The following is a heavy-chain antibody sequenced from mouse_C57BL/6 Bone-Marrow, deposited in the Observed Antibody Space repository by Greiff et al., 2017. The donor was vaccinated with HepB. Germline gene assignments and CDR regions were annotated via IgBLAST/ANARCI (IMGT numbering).Heavy chain of an antibody. V-gene: IGHV10-1*01. J-gene: IGHJ3*01. D-gene: IGHD2-4*01. CDR2: IRSKSNNYAT. CDR1: GFSFNTYA. Sequence: EVQLVESGGGLVQPKGSLKLSCAASGFSFNTYAMNWVRQAPGKGLEWVARIRSKSNNYATYYADAVKDRFTISRDDSESMLYLQMNNLKTEDAAMYYCVRHGYDYSWFAYWGQGTLVTVSA. CDR3: VRHGYDYSWFAY.